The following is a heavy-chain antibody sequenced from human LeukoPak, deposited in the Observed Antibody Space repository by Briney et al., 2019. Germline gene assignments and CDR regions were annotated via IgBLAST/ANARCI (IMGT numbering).Heavy chain of an antibody. Sequence: GGSLRLSCAASGFTFSSYSMNWVRQAPGKGLEWGSSISSSSSYIYYADSVKGRFTISRDNAKNSLYLQMNSLRAEDTAVYYCAREDVVVAAMLYYYYGMDVWGQGTTVTVSS. CDR1: GFTFSSYS. D-gene: IGHD2-15*01. CDR2: ISSSSSYI. CDR3: AREDVVVAAMLYYYYGMDV. J-gene: IGHJ6*02. V-gene: IGHV3-21*01.